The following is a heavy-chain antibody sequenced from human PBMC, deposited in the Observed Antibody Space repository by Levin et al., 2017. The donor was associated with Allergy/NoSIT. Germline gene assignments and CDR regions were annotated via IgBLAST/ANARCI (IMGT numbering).Heavy chain of an antibody. CDR3: ARILTSELDY. J-gene: IGHJ4*02. D-gene: IGHD4/OR15-4a*01. CDR1: GASVSSDNYY. CDR2: LFYRWST. Sequence: SQTLSLTCTVSGASVSSDNYYWACVRQPPGKGLEWIGLLFYRWSTRYNPSLKSRATLSKDTSKNQFSLKLTSVTAADTAVYFCARILTSELDYWGQGTLVTVSS. V-gene: IGHV4-61*01.